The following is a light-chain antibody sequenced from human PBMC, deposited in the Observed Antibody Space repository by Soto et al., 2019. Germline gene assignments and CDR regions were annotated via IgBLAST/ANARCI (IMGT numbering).Light chain of an antibody. Sequence: QSVLTQPASVSGSPGQSIAISCTGTSSDVGGYNYVSWYQQHPGKAPKLIIYDVSNRPSGVSNRLSGSKSGNTASLTISGLQAEDEADYYCSSYTRSSTVVFGGGTKLTVL. V-gene: IGLV2-14*03. CDR2: DVS. CDR1: SSDVGGYNY. CDR3: SSYTRSSTVV. J-gene: IGLJ2*01.